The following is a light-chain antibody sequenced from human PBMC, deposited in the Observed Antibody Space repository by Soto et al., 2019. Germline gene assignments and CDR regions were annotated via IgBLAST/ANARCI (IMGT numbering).Light chain of an antibody. Sequence: SYELTQPPSVSVSPGQTASITCSGDKLGAKYACWYQQKPGKSPVLVIYQDSKRPSGIPELFSGSNAGNTATLTISGTQAMDEAEYYCPAWDSSTFVCGGGTQLTVL. CDR2: QDS. V-gene: IGLV3-1*01. J-gene: IGLJ2*01. CDR3: PAWDSSTFV. CDR1: KLGAKY.